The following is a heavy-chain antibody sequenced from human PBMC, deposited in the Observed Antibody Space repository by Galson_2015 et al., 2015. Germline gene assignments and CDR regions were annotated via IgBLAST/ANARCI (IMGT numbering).Heavy chain of an antibody. V-gene: IGHV4-31*03. CDR3: ARGLVVVAATTNWFDP. Sequence: LSLTCTVSGGSISSGGYYWSWIRQHPWTGLEWIGYIYYSGSTFHNPSLKSRVTISLDTSKNHFSPKLSSVTAADTAVYYCARGLVVVAATTNWFDPWGQGTLVTVSS. CDR1: GGSISSGGYY. D-gene: IGHD2-15*01. J-gene: IGHJ5*02. CDR2: IYYSGST.